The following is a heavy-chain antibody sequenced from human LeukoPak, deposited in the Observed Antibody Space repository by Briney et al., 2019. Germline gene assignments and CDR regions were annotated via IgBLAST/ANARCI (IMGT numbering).Heavy chain of an antibody. CDR1: GGSISSSSYY. CDR3: ARQTGSGLFILP. Sequence: PSETLSLTCTVSGGSISSSSYYWGWIRQPPGKGLEWIGSIYYSGNTYYNASLKSQVSISIDTYKNRFSLKLTSVTAADTAVYYCARQTGSGLFILPGGQGTLVTVSS. CDR2: IYYSGNT. D-gene: IGHD3/OR15-3a*01. V-gene: IGHV4-39*01. J-gene: IGHJ4*02.